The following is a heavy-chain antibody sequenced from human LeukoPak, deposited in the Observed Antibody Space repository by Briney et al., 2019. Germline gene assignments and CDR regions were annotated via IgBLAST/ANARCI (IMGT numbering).Heavy chain of an antibody. V-gene: IGHV1-8*01. D-gene: IGHD6-19*01. CDR2: MNPNSGNT. Sequence: ASVKVSCKASGYTFTSYDINWVRQGTGQGLEWMGWMNPNSGNTGYAQKFQGRVTMIRNTSISTAYMELSSLRSEDTAVYYCARGRTPYPKKGSGWYEYFDYWGQGTLVTVSS. CDR1: GYTFTSYD. CDR3: ARGRTPYPKKGSGWYEYFDY. J-gene: IGHJ4*02.